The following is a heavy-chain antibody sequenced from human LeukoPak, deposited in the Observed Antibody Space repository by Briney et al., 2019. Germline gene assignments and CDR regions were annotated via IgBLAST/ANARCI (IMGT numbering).Heavy chain of an antibody. V-gene: IGHV3-48*01. CDR2: ISSSSSTI. J-gene: IGHJ3*02. CDR3: ARANTPYYDFWSGYRHDAFDI. Sequence: GGSLRLSCAASGFTFSSYSMNWVRQAPGKGLEWVSYISSSSSTIYYADSVKGRSTISRDNAMNSLYLQMNSLRAEDTAVYYCARANTPYYDFWSGYRHDAFDIWGQGTMVTVSS. D-gene: IGHD3-3*01. CDR1: GFTFSSYS.